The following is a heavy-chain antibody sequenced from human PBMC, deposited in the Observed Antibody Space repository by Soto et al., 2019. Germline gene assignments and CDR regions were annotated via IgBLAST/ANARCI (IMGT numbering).Heavy chain of an antibody. CDR3: ARGDSPYVWFNEF. Sequence: GASVKVSCKDPGGLFSSYAISWVRQAPGQGLEWMGGIIPVFGTPYYAQKFQGRVTITADESTNTAYMELSSLRSEDTAMYYCARGDSPYVWFNEFWGQGSLVTVSS. D-gene: IGHD3-16*01. CDR2: IIPVFGTP. J-gene: IGHJ4*02. V-gene: IGHV1-69*13. CDR1: GGLFSSYA.